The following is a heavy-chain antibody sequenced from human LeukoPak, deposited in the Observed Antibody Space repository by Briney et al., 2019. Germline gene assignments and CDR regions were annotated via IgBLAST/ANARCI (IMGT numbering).Heavy chain of an antibody. CDR1: GGSFSGYY. Sequence: SETLSLTCAVYGGSFSGYYWSWIRQPPGKGLEWIGEINHSGSTNYNPSLKSRVTISVDTSKNQFSLKLSSVTAADTAVYYCARLTFYSSGCSAPPAYYYYYMDVWGKGTTVTVSS. V-gene: IGHV4-34*01. CDR3: ARLTFYSSGCSAPPAYYYYYMDV. J-gene: IGHJ6*03. D-gene: IGHD6-19*01. CDR2: INHSGST.